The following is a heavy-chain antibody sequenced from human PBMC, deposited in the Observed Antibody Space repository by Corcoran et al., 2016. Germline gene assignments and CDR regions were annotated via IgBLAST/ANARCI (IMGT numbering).Heavy chain of an antibody. V-gene: IGHV3-49*03. Sequence: EVQLVESGGGLVQPGRSLRLSCTASGFTFGDYAMSWFRQAPGKGLEWVGFIRSKAYGGTTEYAASVKDRFTISRDDSKSIAYLQMNSLKTEDTAVYYCGSGWGSGAFDYWGQGTLVTVSS. J-gene: IGHJ4*02. CDR3: GSGWGSGAFDY. CDR1: GFTFGDYA. D-gene: IGHD3-10*01. CDR2: IRSKAYGGTT.